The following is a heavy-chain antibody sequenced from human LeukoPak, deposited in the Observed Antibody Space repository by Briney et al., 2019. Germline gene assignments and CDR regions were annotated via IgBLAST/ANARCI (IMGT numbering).Heavy chain of an antibody. CDR1: GFTFSSYW. V-gene: IGHV3-7*01. J-gene: IGHJ4*02. CDR3: ARGLEQIAAAGTSY. Sequence: GGSLRLSCAASGFTFSSYWMTWVRQAPGRGLEWVANIKQDGSEAYYVDSVKGRFTVSRDNAKNSLYLQLNSLGAEDTAVYYCARGLEQIAAAGTSYWGQGTLVTVSS. CDR2: IKQDGSEA. D-gene: IGHD6-13*01.